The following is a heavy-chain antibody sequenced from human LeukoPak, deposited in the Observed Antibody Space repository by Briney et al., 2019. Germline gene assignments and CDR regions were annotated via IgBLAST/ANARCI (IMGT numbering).Heavy chain of an antibody. CDR2: IYYSGST. Sequence: SETLSLTCTVSGGSISSYYWSWIRQPPGKGLEWIGYIYYSGSTNYNPSLKSRVTISVDTSKNQSSLKLSSVTAADTAVYYCAREDCSSTSCYFDYWGQGTLVTVSS. V-gene: IGHV4-59*01. CDR3: AREDCSSTSCYFDY. J-gene: IGHJ4*02. D-gene: IGHD2-2*01. CDR1: GGSISSYY.